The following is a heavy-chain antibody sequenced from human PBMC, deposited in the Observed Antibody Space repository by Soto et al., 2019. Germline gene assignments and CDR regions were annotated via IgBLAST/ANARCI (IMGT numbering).Heavy chain of an antibody. Sequence: PSETLSLTCAVYGGSFSGYYWSWIRQPPGKGLEWIGEINHSGSTNYNPSLKSRVTISVDTSKNQFSLKLSSVTAADTAVYYCARGGGQLVPNWFDPWGQGTPVTVS. J-gene: IGHJ5*02. CDR3: ARGGGQLVPNWFDP. D-gene: IGHD6-6*01. V-gene: IGHV4-34*01. CDR2: INHSGST. CDR1: GGSFSGYY.